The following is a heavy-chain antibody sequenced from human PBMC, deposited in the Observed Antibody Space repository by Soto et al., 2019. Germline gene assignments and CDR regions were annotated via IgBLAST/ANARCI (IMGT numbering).Heavy chain of an antibody. CDR2: IIPILGIA. V-gene: IGHV1-69*02. Sequence: QVQLVQSGAEVKKPGSSVKVSCKASGGTFSSYTISWVRQAPGQGLEWMGRIIPILGIANYAQKFQGRVTITADKSTSTAYRELSSLRSEDTAVYDCARDDGLAYGGGACYSWGQGTMVTVSS. J-gene: IGHJ4*02. D-gene: IGHD2-21*02. CDR1: GGTFSSYT. CDR3: ARDDGLAYGGGACYS.